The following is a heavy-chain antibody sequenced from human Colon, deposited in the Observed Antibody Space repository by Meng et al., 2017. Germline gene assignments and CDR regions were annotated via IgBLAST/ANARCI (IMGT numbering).Heavy chain of an antibody. CDR2: INHSGST. J-gene: IGHJ5*02. V-gene: IGHV4-34*01. CDR1: GGSFSGYY. D-gene: IGHD6-19*01. CDR3: ARERLSSGWYGGRWFDP. Sequence: VQLQQVGAGLLKASETLSLTCAVYGGSFSGYYWSWIRQPPGKGLEWIGEINHSGSTNYNPSLKSRVTISVDTSKNQFSLKLSSVTAADTAVYYCARERLSSGWYGGRWFDPWGQGTLVTVSS.